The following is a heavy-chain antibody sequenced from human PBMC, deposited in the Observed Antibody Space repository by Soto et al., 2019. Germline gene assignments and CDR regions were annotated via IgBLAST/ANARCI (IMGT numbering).Heavy chain of an antibody. D-gene: IGHD5-12*01. J-gene: IGHJ4*02. V-gene: IGHV1-69*02. CDR3: ARAVDSGYDRTYYFDY. CDR1: GGTFSSYT. Sequence: QVQLVQSGAEVKKPGSSVKVSCKASGGTFSSYTISWVRQAPGQGLEWMGRIIPILGIANYAQKFQGRVTITADKSTSTAYMELSSLRSEDTAVYYCARAVDSGYDRTYYFDYWGQGTLVTVSS. CDR2: IIPILGIA.